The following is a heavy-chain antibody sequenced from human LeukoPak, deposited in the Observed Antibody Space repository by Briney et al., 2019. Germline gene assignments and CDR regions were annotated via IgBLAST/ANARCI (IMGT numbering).Heavy chain of an antibody. CDR3: ASGSDYVWYYYYYMDV. D-gene: IGHD1-26*01. CDR2: INHSGSI. V-gene: IGHV4-34*01. Sequence: PSETLSLTCAINGGSFSDYYWSWIRQPPGRGLEWIGEINHSGSIHYNPSLKSRVTISIDTSKKHLSLKLSSVTAADTAVYYCASGSDYVWYYYYYMDVWGKGTTVTVSS. J-gene: IGHJ6*03. CDR1: GGSFSDYY.